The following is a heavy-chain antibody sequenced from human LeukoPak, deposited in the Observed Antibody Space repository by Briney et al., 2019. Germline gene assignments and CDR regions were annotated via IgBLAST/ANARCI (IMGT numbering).Heavy chain of an antibody. CDR3: ANTRGPVAFNPDY. CDR1: GFTFSNYA. D-gene: IGHD6-19*01. CDR2: ISGSDGST. V-gene: IGHV3-23*01. J-gene: IGHJ4*02. Sequence: GGSLRLSCAASGFTFSNYAMSWVRQVPGKGLEWVSTISGSDGSTYYADSVKGRFTISRDNSKNTMYLQMNRLRAEDTAKYYCANTRGPVAFNPDYWGQGSLVTVSS.